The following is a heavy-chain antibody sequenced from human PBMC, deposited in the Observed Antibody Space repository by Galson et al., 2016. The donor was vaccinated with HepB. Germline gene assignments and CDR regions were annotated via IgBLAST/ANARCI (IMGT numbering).Heavy chain of an antibody. D-gene: IGHD1-26*01. CDR2: ISGSADHT. CDR3: ARDPEWDRDWYFDL. CDR1: GFTFSNYA. Sequence: SLRLSCAASGFTFSNYAMSWVRQAPWKGLEWVSAISGSADHTYYADSVKGRFTISRDNSKNTLYLQMNSLRADDTAVYYCARDPEWDRDWYFDLWGRGTLVPVCS. J-gene: IGHJ2*01. V-gene: IGHV3-23*01.